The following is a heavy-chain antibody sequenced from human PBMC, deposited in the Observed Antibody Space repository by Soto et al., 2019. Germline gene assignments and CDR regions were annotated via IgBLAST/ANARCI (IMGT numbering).Heavy chain of an antibody. D-gene: IGHD2-15*01. CDR3: AKDDDIVVVVAATRGIDY. J-gene: IGHJ4*02. V-gene: IGHV3-30*18. CDR1: GFTFSSYG. CDR2: ISYDGSNK. Sequence: PGGSLRLSCAASGFTFSSYGMHWVRQAPGKGLEWVAVISYDGSNKYYADSVKGRFTISRDNSKNTLYLQMNSLRAEDTAVYYCAKDDDIVVVVAATRGIDYWGQGTLVTVS.